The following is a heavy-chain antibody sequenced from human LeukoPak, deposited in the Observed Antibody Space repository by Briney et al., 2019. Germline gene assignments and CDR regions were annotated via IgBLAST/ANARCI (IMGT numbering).Heavy chain of an antibody. Sequence: GGSLRRSCAASGFTFSTYAMSWVRQAPGKGLEWVSTISSGGGFTYYSDSVKGRFTISRDSSKNTLCLQMNSLRAEDTAVYYCAKDLRIRAGVPDYWGQGTLVTVSS. J-gene: IGHJ4*02. D-gene: IGHD2-8*01. CDR3: AKDLRIRAGVPDY. CDR1: GFTFSTYA. CDR2: ISSGGGFT. V-gene: IGHV3-23*01.